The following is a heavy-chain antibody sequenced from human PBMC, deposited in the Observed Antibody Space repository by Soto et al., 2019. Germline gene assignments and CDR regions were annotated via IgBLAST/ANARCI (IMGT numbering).Heavy chain of an antibody. CDR2: ISSRSDI. Sequence: PVGSLRLSCVGSGFTFSTYSINWVRQAPGKGLEWVSSISSRSDIYYADSVKGRFTISRDNAKNSVSLQMNSLRAEDTAVYYCAREHTAWPLAYGLDVWGQGTTVTVSS. CDR3: AREHTAWPLAYGLDV. V-gene: IGHV3-21*01. CDR1: GFTFSTYS. D-gene: IGHD2-21*02. J-gene: IGHJ6*02.